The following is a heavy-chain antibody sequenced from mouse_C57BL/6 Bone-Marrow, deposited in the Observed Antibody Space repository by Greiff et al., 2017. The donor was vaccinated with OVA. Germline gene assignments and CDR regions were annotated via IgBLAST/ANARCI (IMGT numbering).Heavy chain of an antibody. J-gene: IGHJ3*01. V-gene: IGHV10-1*01. CDR1: GFSFNTYA. D-gene: IGHD1-1*02. CDR3: VRGWLEEFAY. CDR2: IRSKSNNYAT. Sequence: EVMLVESGGGLVQPKGSLKLSCAASGFSFNTYAMNWVRQAPGKGLEWVARIRSKSNNYATYYADSVKDRFTISRDDSESMLYLQMNNLKTEDTAMYYCVRGWLEEFAYWGQGTLVTVSA.